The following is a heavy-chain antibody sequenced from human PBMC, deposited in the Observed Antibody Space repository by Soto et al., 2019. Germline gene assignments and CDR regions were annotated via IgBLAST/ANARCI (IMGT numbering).Heavy chain of an antibody. CDR2: ISSSSSTI. V-gene: IGHV3-48*02. CDR1: GFTFSSYS. D-gene: IGHD6-19*01. CDR3: ARDLPQWLVQRNYYYYGMDV. J-gene: IGHJ6*02. Sequence: VGSLRLSCAASGFTFSSYSMNWVRRAPGKGLEWVSYISSSSSTIYYADSVKGRFTISRDNAKNSLYLQMNSLRDEDTAVYYCARDLPQWLVQRNYYYYGMDVWGQGTRVT.